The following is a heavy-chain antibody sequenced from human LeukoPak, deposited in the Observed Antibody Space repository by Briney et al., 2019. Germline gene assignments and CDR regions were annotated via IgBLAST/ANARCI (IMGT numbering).Heavy chain of an antibody. CDR1: GGSISSSSYY. CDR3: VRHGRLLWFGEAYNWFDP. V-gene: IGHV4-39*01. Sequence: SETLSLTCTVSGGSISSSSYYWGWIRQPPGKGLEWIGSIYYSGSTYYNPSLKSRVTISVDTSKNQFSLKLSSVTAADTAVYYCVRHGRLLWFGEAYNWFDPWGQGTLVTVSS. D-gene: IGHD3-10*01. J-gene: IGHJ5*02. CDR2: IYYSGST.